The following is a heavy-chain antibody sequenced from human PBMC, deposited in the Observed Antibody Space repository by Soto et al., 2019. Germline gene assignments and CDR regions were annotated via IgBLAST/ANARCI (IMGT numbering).Heavy chain of an antibody. CDR3: ARDLQPIVVVPAAIFVRDYYYGMDV. V-gene: IGHV1-46*01. D-gene: IGHD2-2*02. Sequence: ASVKVYCKASGYTFTSYYMYWVRQAPGQVLGWMGIINPSGGSTSYAQKFQGRVTMTRDTSTSTVYMELSSLRSEDTAVYYCARDLQPIVVVPAAIFVRDYYYGMDVWGQGTTVTVSS. CDR2: INPSGGST. J-gene: IGHJ6*02. CDR1: GYTFTSYY.